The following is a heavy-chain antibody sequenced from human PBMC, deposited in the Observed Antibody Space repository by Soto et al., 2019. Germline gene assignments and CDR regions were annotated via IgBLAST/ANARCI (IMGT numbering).Heavy chain of an antibody. CDR1: GGSVSSDSYY. D-gene: IGHD4-17*01. V-gene: IGHV4-61*01. Sequence: QVQLQESGPGLVKPSETLSLTCTVSGGSVSSDSYYWSWIRQPPGKGLEWIGYIFYTGSTNYNPSLESRVTISVDTSKNQFSLRLSSVTAADTAVYYCARVYDYFDYWGQGTLVTVSS. CDR3: ARVYDYFDY. CDR2: IFYTGST. J-gene: IGHJ4*02.